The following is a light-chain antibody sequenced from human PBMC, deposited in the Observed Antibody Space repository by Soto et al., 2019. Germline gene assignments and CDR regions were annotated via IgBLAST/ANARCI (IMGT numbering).Light chain of an antibody. CDR3: SSYTSSSTHYV. J-gene: IGLJ1*01. CDR2: EVS. Sequence: QSVLTQPASVSGSPGQSITISCTGTSSDVGGYNYVSWYQQHPGKAPKLMIYEVSNRPSGVSNRFSGSKSGNTASLTISGLQAEDEADYYCSSYTSSSTHYVFGTGTKLTGL. CDR1: SSDVGGYNY. V-gene: IGLV2-14*01.